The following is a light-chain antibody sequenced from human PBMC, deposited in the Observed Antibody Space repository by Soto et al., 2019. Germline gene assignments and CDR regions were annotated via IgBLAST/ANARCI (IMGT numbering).Light chain of an antibody. Sequence: QSVLAQPASVSGYPGQSTIISCTGTSSDVGGYNYVSWYQQHPGKAPKFLIYEVDNRSSGVSDRFSGSKSGNTASLTISGLQAEDEADYYCSSYTSSNTLVFGTGTKLTVL. CDR2: EVD. J-gene: IGLJ1*01. V-gene: IGLV2-14*01. CDR1: SSDVGGYNY. CDR3: SSYTSSNTLV.